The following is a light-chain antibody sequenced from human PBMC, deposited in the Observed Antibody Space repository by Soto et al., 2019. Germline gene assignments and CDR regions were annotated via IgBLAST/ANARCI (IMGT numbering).Light chain of an antibody. V-gene: IGKV3-20*01. CDR2: GAS. CDR1: QSVSSSY. Sequence: EIVWTQSPGTLSLSPGERATLSCRASQSVSSSYLAWYQQKPGQAPRLLIYGASSRATGIPDRFSGSGSGTDFTLTISRLEPGDFAVYYCQQYGSSPYTFGQGTKLEIK. J-gene: IGKJ2*01. CDR3: QQYGSSPYT.